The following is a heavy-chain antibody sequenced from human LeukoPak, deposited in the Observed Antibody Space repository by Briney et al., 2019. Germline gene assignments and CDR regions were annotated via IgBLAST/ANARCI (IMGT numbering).Heavy chain of an antibody. J-gene: IGHJ4*02. V-gene: IGHV3-23*01. CDR3: AKTRPLDSSSWSHGDY. D-gene: IGHD6-13*01. Sequence: GGSLRLSCAASGFTFSSYAMSWVRQAPGKGLEWVSAISGSGDSTYYGDSVKGRFTISRDNSKNTLYLQMNSLRAEDTAVYYCAKTRPLDSSSWSHGDYWGQGTLVTVST. CDR1: GFTFSSYA. CDR2: ISGSGDST.